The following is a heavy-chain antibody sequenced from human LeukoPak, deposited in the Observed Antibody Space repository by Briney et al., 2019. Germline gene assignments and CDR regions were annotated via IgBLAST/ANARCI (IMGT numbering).Heavy chain of an antibody. V-gene: IGHV4-38-2*02. CDR1: GYSISSGYY. J-gene: IGHJ6*02. CDR2: IYHSGST. D-gene: IGHD3-9*01. CDR3: ARPYYDILTGYFTLGEDV. Sequence: KPSETLSLTCTVSGYSISSGYYWGWIRQPPGKGLEWIGSIYHSGSTYYNPSLKSRVTISVDTSKNQFSLKLSSVTAADTAVYYCARPYYDILTGYFTLGEDVWGQGTTVTVSS.